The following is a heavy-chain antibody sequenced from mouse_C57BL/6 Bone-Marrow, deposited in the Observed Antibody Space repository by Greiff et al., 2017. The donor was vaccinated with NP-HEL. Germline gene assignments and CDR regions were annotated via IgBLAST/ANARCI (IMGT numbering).Heavy chain of an antibody. V-gene: IGHV5-15*04. CDR2: ISNLAYSI. Sequence: EVMLVESGGGLVQPGGSLKLSCAASGFTFSDYGMAWVRQAPRKGPEWVAFISNLAYSIYYADTVTGPFTISRENAKNTLYLEMSGLRSEDTAMYYCARLYYVTDCGYFDVWAQGPRSPSPQ. CDR1: GFTFSDYG. J-gene: IGHJ1*03. CDR3: ARLYYVTDCGYFDV. D-gene: IGHD2-1*01.